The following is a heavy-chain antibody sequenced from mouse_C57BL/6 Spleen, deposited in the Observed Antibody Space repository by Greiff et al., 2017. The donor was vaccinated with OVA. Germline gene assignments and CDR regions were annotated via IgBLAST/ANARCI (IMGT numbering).Heavy chain of an antibody. CDR1: GFTFSSYG. V-gene: IGHV5-6*02. CDR2: LSSGGSYT. CDR3: ARQLDGYFDY. D-gene: IGHD2-3*01. Sequence: EVMLVESGGDLVKPGGSLKLSCAASGFTFSSYGMSWVRQTPDKRLEWVAPLSSGGSYTYYPDSVKGRFTISRDNAKNTLYLQMSSLKSEDTAMYYCARQLDGYFDYWGQGTTLTVSS. J-gene: IGHJ2*01.